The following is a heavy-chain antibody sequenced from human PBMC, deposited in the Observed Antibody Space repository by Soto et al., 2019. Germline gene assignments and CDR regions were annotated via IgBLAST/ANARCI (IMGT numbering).Heavy chain of an antibody. CDR2: ISSSSRYI. Sequence: GGSLRLSCAASGFTFSDYSMTWVRQAPGKGLEWVSSISSSSRYIYYSDSLKGRFTISRDNAKNSLYLQMNSLRAEDTAVYYCARDLVATTPQGDAFDIWGQGTMVTVSS. D-gene: IGHD5-12*01. CDR3: ARDLVATTPQGDAFDI. V-gene: IGHV3-21*01. CDR1: GFTFSDYS. J-gene: IGHJ3*02.